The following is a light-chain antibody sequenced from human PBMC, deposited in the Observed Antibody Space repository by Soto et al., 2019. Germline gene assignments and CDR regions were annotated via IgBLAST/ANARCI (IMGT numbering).Light chain of an antibody. CDR3: QHYMSSLT. CDR2: GVS. Sequence: EIVLTQSPGSLSMSPGERVTLSCRASQSVDSTFFAWYQKKPGQAPRLLMYGVSKRATGIPDRFSGSGSGKDFTLTITRLEPEDFAVYYCQHYMSSLTFGQGTRVEIK. V-gene: IGKV3-20*01. CDR1: QSVDSTF. J-gene: IGKJ1*01.